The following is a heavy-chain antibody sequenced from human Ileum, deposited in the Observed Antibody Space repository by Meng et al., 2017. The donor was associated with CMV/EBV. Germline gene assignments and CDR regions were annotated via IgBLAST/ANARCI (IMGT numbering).Heavy chain of an antibody. CDR3: ARVRPSRLLFDY. V-gene: IGHV4-59*01. CDR2: IYYTGKT. CDR1: GDSMTNYY. D-gene: IGHD2-21*02. J-gene: IGHJ4*02. Sequence: SETLSLTCTVSGDSMTNYYWGWIRQPPGKGLEWLAYIYYTGKTNYNAPLESRSTISVNTPKKQSSLKLNSVTAADTAISYCARVRPSRLLFDYWGQGTLVTVSS.